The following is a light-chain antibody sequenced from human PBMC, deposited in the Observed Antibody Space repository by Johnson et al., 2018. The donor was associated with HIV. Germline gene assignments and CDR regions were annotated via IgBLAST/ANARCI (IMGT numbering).Light chain of an antibody. J-gene: IGLJ1*01. CDR3: GTWDSSLDYV. CDR2: DNN. Sequence: QAVLTQPPSVSAAPGQKVTISCSGSSSNIGINYVSWFQKLPETAPKLLIYDNNKRPSGIPDRFSGSKSGTSATLGITGLQTGDEADYYCGTWDSSLDYVFGTGTKVTVL. CDR1: SSNIGINY. V-gene: IGLV1-51*02.